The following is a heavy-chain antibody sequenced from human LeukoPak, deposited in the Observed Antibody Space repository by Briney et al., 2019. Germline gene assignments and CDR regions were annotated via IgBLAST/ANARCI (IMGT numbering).Heavy chain of an antibody. CDR1: GGSISSTNYY. V-gene: IGHV4-39*01. Sequence: SETLSLTCTVSGGSISSTNYYWGWIRQPPGKGLEWIESIYYSGSTYYNPSLKSRVTISVDTSKNQFSLKLSSVTAADTAVYYCARSGRGYRFGDGGPYYFDYWGQGSLVTVSS. CDR3: ARSGRGYRFGDGGPYYFDY. CDR2: IYYSGST. J-gene: IGHJ4*02. D-gene: IGHD5-18*01.